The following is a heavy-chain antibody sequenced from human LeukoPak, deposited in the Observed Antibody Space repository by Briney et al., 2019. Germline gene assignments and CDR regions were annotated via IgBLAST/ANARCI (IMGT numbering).Heavy chain of an antibody. J-gene: IGHJ6*03. CDR2: ISGSGGST. Sequence: GGSLRLSCAASGFTFSSYAMSWARQAPGKGLEWVSGISGSGGSTYYADSVKGRFTISRDNSKNTLYLQMNSLRAEDTAVYYCARTIAARTYYYYYMDVWGKGTTVTVSS. CDR1: GFTFSSYA. V-gene: IGHV3-23*01. D-gene: IGHD6-6*01. CDR3: ARTIAARTYYYYYMDV.